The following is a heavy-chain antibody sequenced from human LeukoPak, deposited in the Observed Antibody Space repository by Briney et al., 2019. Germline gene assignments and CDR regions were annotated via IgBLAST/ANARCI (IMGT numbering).Heavy chain of an antibody. J-gene: IGHJ4*02. V-gene: IGHV3-64D*06. CDR1: GFTFSSYA. CDR2: ISSNGGST. D-gene: IGHD4-17*01. Sequence: GGSLRLSCSASGFTFSSYAMHWVRQAPGKGLEYVSAISSNGGSTYYADSVKGRLTISRDNSKNTLYLQMSSLRAEDTAVYYCVKADDYGDYPFDYWGQGTLVTVSS. CDR3: VKADDYGDYPFDY.